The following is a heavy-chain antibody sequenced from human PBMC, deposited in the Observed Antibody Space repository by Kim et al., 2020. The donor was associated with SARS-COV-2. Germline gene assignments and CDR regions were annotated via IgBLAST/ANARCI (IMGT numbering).Heavy chain of an antibody. Sequence: ASVKVSCKASGYTFTGYYMHWVRQAPGQGLEWMGRINPNSGGTNYAQKFQGRVTMTRDTSISTAYMELSRLRSDDTAVYYCARDLIVGATWDWYFDLWGRGTLVTVSS. D-gene: IGHD1-26*01. CDR1: GYTFTGYY. CDR3: ARDLIVGATWDWYFDL. V-gene: IGHV1-2*06. J-gene: IGHJ2*01. CDR2: INPNSGGT.